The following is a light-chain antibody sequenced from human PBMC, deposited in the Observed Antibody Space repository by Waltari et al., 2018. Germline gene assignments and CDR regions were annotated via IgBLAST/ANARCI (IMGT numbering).Light chain of an antibody. Sequence: DIQMTQSPSSLSASVGDRVTITCRASQDISNSLAWLQQKPGKAPKPLIYAASTLESGVPSKFSGSGSGTDFTLTISSLQPEDFATYYCQQSYSTPPTFGQGTKVEIK. CDR3: QQSYSTPPT. J-gene: IGKJ1*01. V-gene: IGKV1-16*02. CDR2: AAS. CDR1: QDISNS.